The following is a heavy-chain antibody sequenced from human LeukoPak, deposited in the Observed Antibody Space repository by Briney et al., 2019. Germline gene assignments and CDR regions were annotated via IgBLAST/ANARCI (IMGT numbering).Heavy chain of an antibody. V-gene: IGHV3-66*02. CDR1: GFTVSSNY. D-gene: IGHD6-13*01. J-gene: IGHJ5*02. CDR2: IYSGGST. CDR3: ARGRIAAAGTWWFDP. Sequence: GGSLRLSCAASGFTVSSNYMSWVRQAPGKGLEWVSVIYSGGSTYYADSVKGRFTISRDNSKNTLYLQMNSLRAEDTAVYYYARGRIAAAGTWWFDPWGQGTLVTVSS.